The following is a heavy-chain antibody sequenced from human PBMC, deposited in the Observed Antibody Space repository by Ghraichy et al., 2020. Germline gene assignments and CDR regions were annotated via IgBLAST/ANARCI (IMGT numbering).Heavy chain of an antibody. J-gene: IGHJ4*02. CDR2: ISSSSSYI. Sequence: GGSLRLSCAASGFTFSSYSMNWVRQAPGKGLEWVSSISSSSSYIYYADSVKGRFTISRDNAKNSLYLQMNSLRAEDTAVYYCARAFSGSGWNGAHGYWGQGTLVTVSS. D-gene: IGHD6-19*01. CDR3: ARAFSGSGWNGAHGY. V-gene: IGHV3-21*01. CDR1: GFTFSSYS.